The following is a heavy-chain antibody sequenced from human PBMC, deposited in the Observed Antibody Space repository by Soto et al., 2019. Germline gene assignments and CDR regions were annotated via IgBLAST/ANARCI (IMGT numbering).Heavy chain of an antibody. CDR1: GFTFSRYG. J-gene: IGHJ6*03. CDR3: ANRGATCSSTSCSSSYYMDV. D-gene: IGHD2-2*01. Sequence: GGSLRLSCAASGFTFSRYGMSWVRQAPGEGLEWVSTISGSGGSTFYADSVKGRFTISRDNSKNTLYLQMNSLRAEDTAVYHFANRGATCSSTSCSSSYYMDVWGKGTTVTVSS. CDR2: ISGSGGST. V-gene: IGHV3-23*01.